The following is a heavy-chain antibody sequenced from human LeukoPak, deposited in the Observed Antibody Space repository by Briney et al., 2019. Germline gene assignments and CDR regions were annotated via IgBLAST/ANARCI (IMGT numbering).Heavy chain of an antibody. CDR3: ARGPYDILTGYSRSPLDY. V-gene: IGHV7-4-1*02. CDR2: INTNTGNP. Sequence: ASVKVSCKASGYTFTSYAMNWVQQAPGQGLEWMGWINTNTGNPTYAQGFTGRFVFSLDTSVSTAYLQISSLKAEDTAVYYCARGPYDILTGYSRSPLDYWGQGTLVTVSS. J-gene: IGHJ4*02. CDR1: GYTFTSYA. D-gene: IGHD3-9*01.